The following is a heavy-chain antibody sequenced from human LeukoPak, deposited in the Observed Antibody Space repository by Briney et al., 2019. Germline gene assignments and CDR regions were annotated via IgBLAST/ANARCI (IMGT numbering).Heavy chain of an antibody. CDR1: GFTFSSYD. CDR2: IGTAGDT. CDR3: ARERRYCGGDCSAFDI. Sequence: HPGGSLRLSCAASGFTFSSYDMHWVLQATGKGLEWVSAIGTAGDTYYPGSVKGRFTISRENAKNSLYLQMNSLRAGDTAVYYCARERRYCGGDCSAFDIWGQGTMVTVSS. J-gene: IGHJ3*02. D-gene: IGHD2-21*01. V-gene: IGHV3-13*01.